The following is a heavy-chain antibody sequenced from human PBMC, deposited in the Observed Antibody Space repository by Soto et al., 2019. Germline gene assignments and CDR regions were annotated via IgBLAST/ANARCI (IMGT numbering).Heavy chain of an antibody. CDR1: GFTFNTYA. Sequence: GGSLRPSCAASGFTFNTYAMSWVRQAPGKGLEWVSTISGSGGTTYYADSVKGRFTISRDNSKSTLYLRMDSLRAENTALYYCATRLTRYFDCWGQGTLVTVSS. CDR3: ATRLTRYFDC. J-gene: IGHJ4*02. D-gene: IGHD7-27*01. CDR2: ISGSGGTT. V-gene: IGHV3-23*01.